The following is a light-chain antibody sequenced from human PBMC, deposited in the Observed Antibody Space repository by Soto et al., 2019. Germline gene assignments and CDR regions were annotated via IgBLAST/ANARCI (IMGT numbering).Light chain of an antibody. Sequence: QSALAQPPSASGPPGQSVALSCTGTSSDVGGYNYVSWYQQHPGKAPKLMIYEVNKRPSGVPDRFSGSKSGNTASLTVSGLQAEDEADYYCSSYAGSSNVFGTGTKVTVL. CDR1: SSDVGGYNY. CDR2: EVN. J-gene: IGLJ1*01. V-gene: IGLV2-8*01. CDR3: SSYAGSSNV.